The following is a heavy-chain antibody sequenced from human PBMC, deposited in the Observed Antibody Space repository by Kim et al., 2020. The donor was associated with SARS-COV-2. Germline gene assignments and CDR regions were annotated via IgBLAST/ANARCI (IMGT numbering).Heavy chain of an antibody. CDR2: INHSGST. CDR3: ARSLPSNYFDY. Sequence: SETLSLTCAVYGGSFSGYYWSWIRQPPGKGLEWIGEINHSGSTNYNPSLKSRVTISVDTSKNQFSLKLSSVTAADTAVYYCARSLPSNYFDYWGQGTLVTVSS. J-gene: IGHJ4*02. CDR1: GGSFSGYY. V-gene: IGHV4-34*01.